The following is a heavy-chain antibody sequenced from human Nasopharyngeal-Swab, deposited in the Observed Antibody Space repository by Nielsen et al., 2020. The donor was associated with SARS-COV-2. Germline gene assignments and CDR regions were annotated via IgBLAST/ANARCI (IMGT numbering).Heavy chain of an antibody. CDR1: GFTFCSYS. CDR3: AREVLRFLEWLLPSDAFDI. D-gene: IGHD3-3*01. CDR2: ISSSSSTI. J-gene: IGHJ3*02. Sequence: GESLKISCAASGFTFCSYSMNWVRQAPGKGLEWVSYISSSSSTIYYADSVKGRFTISRDNAKNSLYLQMNSLRAEDTAVYYCAREVLRFLEWLLPSDAFDIWGQGTMVTVSS. V-gene: IGHV3-48*01.